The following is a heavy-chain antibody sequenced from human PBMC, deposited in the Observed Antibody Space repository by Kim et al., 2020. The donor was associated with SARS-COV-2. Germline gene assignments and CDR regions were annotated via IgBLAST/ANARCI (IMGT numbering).Heavy chain of an antibody. CDR1: GFTFSSYA. CDR3: VKGGGSGWLTVDY. J-gene: IGHJ4*02. V-gene: IGHV3-64D*06. CDR2: ISSNGGST. Sequence: GGSLRLSCSASGFTFSSYAMHWVRQAPGKGLEYVSAISSNGGSTYYADSVKGRFTISRDNSKNTLYLQMSSLRAEDTAVYYCVKGGGSGWLTVDYWGQGTLVTVSS. D-gene: IGHD6-19*01.